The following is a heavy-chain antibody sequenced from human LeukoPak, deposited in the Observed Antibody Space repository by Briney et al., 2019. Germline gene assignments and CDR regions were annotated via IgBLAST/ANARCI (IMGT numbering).Heavy chain of an antibody. D-gene: IGHD2-21*02. J-gene: IGHJ6*02. CDR1: GFTFSSYA. CDR3: ARGLHIVVVTAIHDSYYYYGMDV. Sequence: GGSLRLSCAASGFTFSSYAMHWVRQAPGKGLEWVAVISYDGSNKYYADSVKGRFTISRDNSKNTLYLQMNSLRAEDTAVHYCARGLHIVVVTAIHDSYYYYGMDVWGQGTTVTVSS. CDR2: ISYDGSNK. V-gene: IGHV3-30-3*01.